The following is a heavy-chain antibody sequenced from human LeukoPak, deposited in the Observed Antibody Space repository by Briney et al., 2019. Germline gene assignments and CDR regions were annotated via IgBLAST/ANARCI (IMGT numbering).Heavy chain of an antibody. V-gene: IGHV3-15*01. CDR3: TTEFWGSSNY. Sequence: NPGGSLRLSCARPGFTFSDAWMTWVRQAPRKGLEWGGRISSKVDVGTAEYAAPVKGRFTISRDDSKTTLYLQMISLQIEDTGVYYCTTEFWGSSNYWGQGALVAVSS. CDR2: ISSKVDVGTA. J-gene: IGHJ4*02. CDR1: GFTFSDAW. D-gene: IGHD3-16*01.